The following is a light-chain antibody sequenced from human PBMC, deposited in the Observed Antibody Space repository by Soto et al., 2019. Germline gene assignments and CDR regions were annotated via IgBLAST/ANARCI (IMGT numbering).Light chain of an antibody. CDR1: QSVSSY. J-gene: IGKJ3*01. CDR2: DAS. Sequence: EVVLTQSPATLSLSPGERATLSCRASQSVSSYLAWYQHKPGQSPRLLIYDASKRASGIPARFSGSGSGTDFTLTISSLEPEDFAVYYCQQRNKWPPIFTFGPGTKVDIK. CDR3: QQRNKWPPIFT. V-gene: IGKV3-11*01.